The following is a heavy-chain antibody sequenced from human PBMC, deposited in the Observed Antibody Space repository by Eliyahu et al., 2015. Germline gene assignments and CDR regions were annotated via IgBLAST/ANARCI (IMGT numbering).Heavy chain of an antibody. CDR2: IYTSGST. CDR3: ARQGTGMSGSYYPFDY. J-gene: IGHJ4*02. CDR1: GGSISSYY. D-gene: IGHD1-26*01. Sequence: LVKPSETLSLTCTVSGGSISSYYWSWIRQPPGKGLEWIGYIYTSGSTNYNPSLKSRVTISVDTSKNQFSLKLSSVTAADTAVYYCARQGTGMSGSYYPFDYWGQGTLVTVSS. V-gene: IGHV4-4*09.